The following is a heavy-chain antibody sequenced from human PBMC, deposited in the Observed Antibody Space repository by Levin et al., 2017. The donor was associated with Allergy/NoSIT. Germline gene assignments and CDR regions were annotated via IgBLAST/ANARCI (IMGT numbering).Heavy chain of an antibody. J-gene: IGHJ4*02. CDR2: ISSSGGTR. Sequence: PRASVKVSCAASGFTFSSYEMNWVRQVPGKGLEWISPISSSGGTRHYADSVKGRFIISRDNAKNSLFLRMNSLRADDSAVYYCARGFGNLGYWGQGTLVTVSS. CDR3: ARGFGNLGY. D-gene: IGHD3-10*01. CDR1: GFTFSSYE. V-gene: IGHV3-48*03.